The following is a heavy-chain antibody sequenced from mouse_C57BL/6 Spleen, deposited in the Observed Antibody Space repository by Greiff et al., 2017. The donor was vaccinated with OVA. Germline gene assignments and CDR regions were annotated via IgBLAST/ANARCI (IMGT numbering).Heavy chain of an antibody. J-gene: IGHJ2*01. D-gene: IGHD2-1*01. V-gene: IGHV1-55*01. CDR2: IYPGSGST. CDR1: GYTFTSYW. Sequence: VKLQQPGAELVKPGASVKMSCKASGYTFTSYWITWVKQRPGQGLEWIGDIYPGSGSTNYNGKFKSKATLTVDTSSSTAYMQRSSLTSEDSAVYDCARSPLLAVRDFDYWGQGTTLTVSS. CDR3: ARSPLLAVRDFDY.